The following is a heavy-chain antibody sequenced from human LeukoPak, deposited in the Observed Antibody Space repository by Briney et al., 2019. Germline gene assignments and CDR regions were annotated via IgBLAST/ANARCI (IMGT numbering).Heavy chain of an antibody. Sequence: GGSLRLSCAASGFTFSSYWMTWVRQVPGKGLEWVANIKQDESEKYYVDSVKGRFTISRDNVKNSLYLQMNSLRAEDTAIYYCARGLPATLLDYWGQGTLVTVSS. D-gene: IGHD2-2*01. J-gene: IGHJ4*02. CDR2: IKQDESEK. V-gene: IGHV3-7*03. CDR1: GFTFSSYW. CDR3: ARGLPATLLDY.